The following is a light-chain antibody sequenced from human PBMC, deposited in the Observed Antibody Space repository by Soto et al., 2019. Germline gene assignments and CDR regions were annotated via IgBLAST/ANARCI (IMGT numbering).Light chain of an antibody. CDR3: QQYNSWPWT. J-gene: IGKJ1*01. V-gene: IGKV3-15*01. CDR2: GAS. Sequence: EIVMTQSPGTLSVSPGERATLSCRASQSVTSNLAWYQQKPGQAPRLLIYGASTRATGVPARFSGSGSGTEVTLTISSLQPEHFAVYYCQQYNSWPWTFGQGTKVDIK. CDR1: QSVTSN.